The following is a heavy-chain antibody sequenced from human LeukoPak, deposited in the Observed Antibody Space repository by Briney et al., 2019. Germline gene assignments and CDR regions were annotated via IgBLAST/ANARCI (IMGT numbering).Heavy chain of an antibody. CDR1: GFTFSSAC. CDR2: IRTKSDGETV. CDR3: ATPALGRRLYYYDY. D-gene: IGHD3-16*01. J-gene: IGHJ4*02. V-gene: IGHV3-15*07. Sequence: GGSLRLSCAASGFTFSSACLSWVRQAPGKGLEWVGRIRTKSDGETVDYAAPVKGRFTTSRDDSKNTLFLQMNSLKTEDTAVYYCATPALGRRLYYYDYWGQGTLVTVSP.